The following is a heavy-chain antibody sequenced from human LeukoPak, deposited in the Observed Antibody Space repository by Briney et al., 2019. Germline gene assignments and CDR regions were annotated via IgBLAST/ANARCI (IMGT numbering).Heavy chain of an antibody. Sequence: PGGSLRLSCAASGFTFSSYGMDWVRQAPGKGLEWVAFIRYDGSNKSYADSVKGRFTISRDNFKNMLYLQMNSLRAEDTAVYCCAKHLEMYSSRWDNYWGQGTLVTVSS. D-gene: IGHD6-13*01. CDR3: AKHLEMYSSRWDNY. V-gene: IGHV3-30*02. CDR2: IRYDGSNK. CDR1: GFTFSSYG. J-gene: IGHJ4*02.